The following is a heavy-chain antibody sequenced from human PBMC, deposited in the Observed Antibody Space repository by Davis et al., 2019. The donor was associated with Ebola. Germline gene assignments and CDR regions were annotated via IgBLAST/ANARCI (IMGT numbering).Heavy chain of an antibody. D-gene: IGHD4-11*01. J-gene: IGHJ6*03. CDR3: ARDPPNGLPVYYMDV. CDR1: GFTFNDYH. V-gene: IGHV3-11*01. Sequence: GESLKISCVVSGFTFNDYHMNWIRQAPGKGLEWVSHISTTGHTIYYADSVKGRFAISRDNAKNSLYLQMNSLRVDDTAVYYCARDPPNGLPVYYMDVRGIGTTVTVS. CDR2: ISTTGHTI.